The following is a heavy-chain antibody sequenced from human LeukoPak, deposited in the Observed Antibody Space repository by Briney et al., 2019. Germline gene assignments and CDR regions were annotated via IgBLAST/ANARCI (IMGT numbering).Heavy chain of an antibody. V-gene: IGHV3-15*01. CDR1: GFSFSNAW. CDR2: IKSKTDGGTT. Sequence: TPGGSLRLSCAASGFSFSNAWMSWVRQAPGKGLEWVGRIKSKTDGGTTDYAAPVKGRFTISRDDSKNTLYLQMNSLKTEDTAVYYCTTLKWNYGPPDFWGQGTLVTVSS. J-gene: IGHJ4*02. CDR3: TTLKWNYGPPDF. D-gene: IGHD1-7*01.